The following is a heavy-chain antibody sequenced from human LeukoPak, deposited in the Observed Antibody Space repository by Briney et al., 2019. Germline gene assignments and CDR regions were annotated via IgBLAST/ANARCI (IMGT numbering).Heavy chain of an antibody. J-gene: IGHJ4*02. CDR1: GYSFTDYY. V-gene: IGHV1-2*02. CDR3: ARRRSEEFDFDC. Sequence: GASVTVSCTASGYSFTDYYIHWVRQAPGQGLEWMGWINPNSGGTNYAQRFQGRVTMTTDTSTSTAYMELRSLRSDDTAVYYCARRRSEEFDFDCWGQGTLVTVSS. D-gene: IGHD6-19*01. CDR2: INPNSGGT.